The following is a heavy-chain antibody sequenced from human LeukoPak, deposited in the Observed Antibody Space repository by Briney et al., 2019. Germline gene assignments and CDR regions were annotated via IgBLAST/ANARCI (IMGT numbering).Heavy chain of an antibody. Sequence: PSETLSLTCTVSGGSISSYYWSWIRQPPGKGLEWIGYIYYSGSTNYNPSLKSRVTISVDTSKDQFSLQLSSVTAADTAVYFCARDRGRTGGFDYWGQGTLVAVSS. J-gene: IGHJ4*02. D-gene: IGHD3-10*01. V-gene: IGHV4-59*01. CDR1: GGSISSYY. CDR3: ARDRGRTGGFDY. CDR2: IYYSGST.